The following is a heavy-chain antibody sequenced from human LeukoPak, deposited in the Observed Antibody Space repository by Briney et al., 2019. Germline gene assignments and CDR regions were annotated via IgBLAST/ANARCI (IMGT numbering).Heavy chain of an antibody. CDR3: ARVRSAQVLDY. V-gene: IGHV4-34*01. CDR1: GGSFSGYY. CDR2: INHSGST. J-gene: IGHJ4*02. Sequence: SETLSLTCAVYGGSFSGYYWSWIRQPPGKGLEWIGEINHSGSTNCNPSLKSRVTISVDTSKNQFSLKLSSVTAADTAVYYCARVRSAQVLDYWGQGTLVTVSS.